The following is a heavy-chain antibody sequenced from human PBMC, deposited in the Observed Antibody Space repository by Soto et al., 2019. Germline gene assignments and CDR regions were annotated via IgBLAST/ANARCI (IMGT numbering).Heavy chain of an antibody. Sequence: EVQLVESGGGLVQPGGSLRLSCAASGFTFSSYWMSWVRQAPGKGLEWVAHIKQDGSEKYYVDSVKGRFTISRDNAKNSLYLQMNSLRAEDTAVYYCAREGAYCSGGSCFTWSYYYYGMDVWGQGTTVTVSS. J-gene: IGHJ6*02. CDR1: GFTFSSYW. D-gene: IGHD2-15*01. CDR2: IKQDGSEK. CDR3: AREGAYCSGGSCFTWSYYYYGMDV. V-gene: IGHV3-7*03.